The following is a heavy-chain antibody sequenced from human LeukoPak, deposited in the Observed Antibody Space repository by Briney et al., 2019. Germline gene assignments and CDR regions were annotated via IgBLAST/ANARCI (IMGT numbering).Heavy chain of an antibody. V-gene: IGHV1-18*01. CDR3: ARGITSDHPTFDP. CDR1: GYTFTIYG. D-gene: IGHD1-26*01. J-gene: IGHJ5*02. Sequence: ASVTVSFTCAGYTFTIYGISWVRQAPAQGQEWMGWISAYNGNTNYAQNLHGRVTMTTDTSTSTAYMELRSLRSDDTAVYYCARGITSDHPTFDPWGQGTLVTVSS. CDR2: ISAYNGNT.